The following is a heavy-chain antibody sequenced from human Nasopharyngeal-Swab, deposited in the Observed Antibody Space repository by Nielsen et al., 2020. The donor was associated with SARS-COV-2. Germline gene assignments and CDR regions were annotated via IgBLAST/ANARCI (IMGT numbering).Heavy chain of an antibody. D-gene: IGHD3-3*01. CDR3: ARQAPHYDFWSGSAYYMDV. CDR2: IYPGDSDT. J-gene: IGHJ6*03. V-gene: IGHV5-51*01. Sequence: GESLKISCKGSGYSFTSYWIGWVRQMPGKGLEWRGTIYPGDSDTRYSPSFQGQVTISADKSISTAYLQWSSLKASDTAMYYCARQAPHYDFWSGSAYYMDVWGKGTTVTVSS. CDR1: GYSFTSYW.